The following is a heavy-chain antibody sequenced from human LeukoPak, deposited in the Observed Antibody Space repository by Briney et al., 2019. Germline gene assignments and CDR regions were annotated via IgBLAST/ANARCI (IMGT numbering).Heavy chain of an antibody. CDR1: GYTFTSYG. D-gene: IGHD6-13*01. V-gene: IGHV1-69*13. CDR2: IIPIFGTA. J-gene: IGHJ4*02. Sequence: ASVKVSCKASGYTFTSYGISWVRQAPGQGLEWMGGIIPIFGTANYAQKFQGRVTITADESTSTAYMELSSLRSEDTAVYYCARDMAAGYYFDYWGQGTLVTVS. CDR3: ARDMAAGYYFDY.